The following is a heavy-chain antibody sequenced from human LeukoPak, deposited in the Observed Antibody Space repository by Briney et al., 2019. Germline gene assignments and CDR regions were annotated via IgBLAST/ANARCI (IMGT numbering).Heavy chain of an antibody. CDR3: ARSRRDIVVVPAASHYGMDV. V-gene: IGHV4-30-4*08. CDR1: GGSISSGAYY. Sequence: SETLSLTCTVSGGSISSGAYYWSWIRQHPGKGLEWIGYIYYSGSTYYNPSLKSRVTISVDTFKNQFSLKLSSVTAADTAVYYCARSRRDIVVVPAASHYGMDVWGQGTTVTVSS. D-gene: IGHD2-2*01. CDR2: IYYSGST. J-gene: IGHJ6*02.